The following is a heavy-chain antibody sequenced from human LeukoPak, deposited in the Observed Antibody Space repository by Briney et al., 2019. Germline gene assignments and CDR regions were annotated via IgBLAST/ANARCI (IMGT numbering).Heavy chain of an antibody. D-gene: IGHD2-2*02. CDR3: ARSPRNCSSTSCYIYYYGMDV. V-gene: IGHV1-18*01. CDR2: ISAYNGNT. CDR1: GYTFTSYG. J-gene: IGHJ6*02. Sequence: ASAKVSCKASGYTFTSYGISWVRQAPGQGLEWMGWISAYNGNTNYAQKLQGRVTMTTDTSTSTAYMELRSLRSDDTAVYYCARSPRNCSSTSCYIYYYGMDVWGQGTTVTVSS.